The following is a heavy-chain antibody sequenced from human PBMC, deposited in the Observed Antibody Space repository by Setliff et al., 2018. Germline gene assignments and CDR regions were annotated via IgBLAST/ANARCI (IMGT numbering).Heavy chain of an antibody. CDR1: GDSTSSGSYY. Sequence: PSETLSLTCTVSGDSTSSGSYYWTWIRQPAGKGLEWIGHFHTGGSTNYNRSLRSRVSISVDTSKNQFSLKLSSVTAADTATYYCARAGPTVTFFRVLVISWWDPWGQGSLVTVSS. D-gene: IGHD3-3*01. V-gene: IGHV4-61*09. J-gene: IGHJ5*02. CDR2: FHTGGST. CDR3: ARAGPTVTFFRVLVISWWDP.